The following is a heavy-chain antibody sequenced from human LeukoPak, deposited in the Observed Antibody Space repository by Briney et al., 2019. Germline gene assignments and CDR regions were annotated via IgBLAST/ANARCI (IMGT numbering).Heavy chain of an antibody. CDR3: ARVFVDSSSWYYYYGMDV. J-gene: IGHJ6*02. CDR1: GGSISSGGYY. V-gene: IGHV4-31*03. CDR2: IYYSGST. D-gene: IGHD6-13*01. Sequence: NPSQTLSLTCTVSGGSISSGGYYWSWIRQHPGKGLEWIGYIYYSGSTYYNPSLKSRVAISVDTSKNQFSLKLSSVTAADTAVYYCARVFVDSSSWYYYYGMDVWGQGTTVTVSS.